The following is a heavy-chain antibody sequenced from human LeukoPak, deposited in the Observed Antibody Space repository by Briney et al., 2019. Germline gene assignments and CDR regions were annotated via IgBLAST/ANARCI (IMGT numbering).Heavy chain of an antibody. Sequence: SETLSLTCTVSGGSISSSSYYWRWIRQPPGRGLERIESIYYSGTTYYNPSLKSRVTISVDTSKNQFSLKLSSVTAADTAVYYCARGRRGYSHGFLNNWFDPWGQGTLVTVSS. CDR1: GGSISSSSYY. CDR3: ARGRRGYSHGFLNNWFDP. D-gene: IGHD5-18*01. J-gene: IGHJ5*02. CDR2: IYYSGTT. V-gene: IGHV4-39*01.